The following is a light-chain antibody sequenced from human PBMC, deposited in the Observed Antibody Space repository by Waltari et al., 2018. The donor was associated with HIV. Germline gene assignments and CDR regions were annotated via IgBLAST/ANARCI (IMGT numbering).Light chain of an antibody. CDR2: EVS. CDR1: SSHVCGYNY. CDR3: SSYTSSSSYV. J-gene: IGLJ1*01. Sequence: SALPQPSFVSGSPGQSSPISCTGTSSHVCGYNYISGYQQHPGNSTNLMIYEVSNRPSGVSNRFSGSKSGNTASLTISGLQAEDEADYYCSSYTSSSSYVFGTGTKVTVL. V-gene: IGLV2-14*01.